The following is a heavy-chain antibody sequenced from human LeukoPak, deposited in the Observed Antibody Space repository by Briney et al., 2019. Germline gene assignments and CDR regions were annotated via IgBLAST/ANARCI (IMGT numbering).Heavy chain of an antibody. D-gene: IGHD2-2*01. CDR2: IYYSGST. J-gene: IGHJ6*02. Sequence: PSETLSLTCTVSGGSISSYYWSWIRQPPGKGLEWIGYIYYSGSTNYNPSLKSRVTISVDTSKNQFSLKLSSVTAADTAVYYCASLVVPAAIYYYYGMDVWGQGTTVTVSS. CDR1: GGSISSYY. CDR3: ASLVVPAAIYYYYGMDV. V-gene: IGHV4-59*12.